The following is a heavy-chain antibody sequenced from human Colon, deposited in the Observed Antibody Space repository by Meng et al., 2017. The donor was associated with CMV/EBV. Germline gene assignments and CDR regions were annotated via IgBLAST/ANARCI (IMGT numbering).Heavy chain of an antibody. V-gene: IGHV3-66*02. D-gene: IGHD6-19*01. CDR3: VRGVALAGSRDY. CDR1: GFTVSSSY. Sequence: GGSLRLSCAASGFTVSSSYMTWVRQAPGKGLEWVSVIYRGGTTSYAESVKGRFTISSDNSKNTLFLHMNSLRTEDTAVYYCVRGVALAGSRDYWGQGTLVTVSS. CDR2: IYRGGTT. J-gene: IGHJ4*02.